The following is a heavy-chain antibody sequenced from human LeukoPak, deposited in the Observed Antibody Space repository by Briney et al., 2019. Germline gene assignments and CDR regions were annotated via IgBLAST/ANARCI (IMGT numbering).Heavy chain of an antibody. V-gene: IGHV3-64*02. Sequence: PGGSLRLSCAASGFTFSSYAMHWVRQAPGKGPEYVSAISSNGVNTYYADSVRGRFTISRDNSKNTLYLQMGSLGSEDMAVYYCARRHNYYYYMDVWGKGTTVTASS. CDR1: GFTFSSYA. CDR3: ARRHNYYYYMDV. J-gene: IGHJ6*03. CDR2: ISSNGVNT.